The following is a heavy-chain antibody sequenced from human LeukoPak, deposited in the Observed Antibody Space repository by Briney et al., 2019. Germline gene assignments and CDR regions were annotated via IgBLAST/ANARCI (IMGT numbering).Heavy chain of an antibody. V-gene: IGHV1-18*01. J-gene: IGHJ5*02. CDR1: GYTFTSYG. CDR3: ARDLSEITMIVGLGWFDP. CDR2: ISAYNGNT. Sequence: ASVKVSCKASGYTFTSYGISWVRQAPGQGLEWMGWISAYNGNTNYAQKLQGRVTMTTDTSTSTAYMELRSLRSDDTAVYYCARDLSEITMIVGLGWFDPWGQGTRVTVSS. D-gene: IGHD3-22*01.